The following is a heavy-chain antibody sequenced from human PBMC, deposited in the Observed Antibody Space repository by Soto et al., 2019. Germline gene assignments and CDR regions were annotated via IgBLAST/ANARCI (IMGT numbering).Heavy chain of an antibody. D-gene: IGHD3-3*01. V-gene: IGHV1-69*02. CDR1: GGPFNNFI. J-gene: IGHJ4*01. CDR2: IIPILNKT. Sequence: QVLLEQSGSVVKRPGSSVTVSCKASGGPFNNFIFTWVRQAPGQGLEWMGRIIPILNKTNYAQTFRGRVAITADTPASTSCGGVAGLRLDDTAMYYCVKDFSGYTSLWGHGTLVSVTS. CDR3: VKDFSGYTSL.